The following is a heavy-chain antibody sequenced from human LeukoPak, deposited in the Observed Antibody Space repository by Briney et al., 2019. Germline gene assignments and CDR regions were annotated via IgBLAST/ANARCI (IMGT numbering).Heavy chain of an antibody. CDR3: AKEPPHCSSGTCYGWELGIFDC. D-gene: IGHD2-2*01. CDR2: ISGSGGST. V-gene: IGHV3-23*01. CDR1: GFTFSSYA. Sequence: PGGSLRLSCAASGFTFSSYAMTWVRQAPGKGLEWVSAISGSGGSTYYADSVKGRFTISRDNSKNTLYLQMNSLRAEDTAVYYCAKEPPHCSSGTCYGWELGIFDCWGQGTLVTVSS. J-gene: IGHJ4*02.